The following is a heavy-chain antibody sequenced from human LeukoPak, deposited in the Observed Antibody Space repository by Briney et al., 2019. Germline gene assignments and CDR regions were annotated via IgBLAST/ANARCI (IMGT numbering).Heavy chain of an antibody. CDR2: IYYSGNT. V-gene: IGHV4-61*08. J-gene: IGHJ5*02. CDR3: ARDRSRGYCSGGSCYPLQFDP. D-gene: IGHD2-15*01. Sequence: SETLSLTCTVSGGSISSGGYYWSWIRQHPGKGLEWIGYIYYSGNTNYNPSLKSRVTISVDTSKNQFSLKLSSVTAADTAVYYCARDRSRGYCSGGSCYPLQFDPWGQGTLVTVSS. CDR1: GGSISSGGYY.